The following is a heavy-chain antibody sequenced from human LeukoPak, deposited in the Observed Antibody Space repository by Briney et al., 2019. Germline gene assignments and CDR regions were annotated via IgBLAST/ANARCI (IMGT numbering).Heavy chain of an antibody. J-gene: IGHJ3*02. D-gene: IGHD1-26*01. V-gene: IGHV4-59*01. CDR2: IYYNGNT. CDR1: GGSISGYY. CDR3: ARRKWESPAFDI. Sequence: SETLSLTCTVSGGSISGYYLNWIRQPPGKGLEWIGYIYYNGNTNYNPSLKSRVTISVDTSKNQFSLKLTSVTTADTAVYYCARRKWESPAFDIWGQGTMVTVSS.